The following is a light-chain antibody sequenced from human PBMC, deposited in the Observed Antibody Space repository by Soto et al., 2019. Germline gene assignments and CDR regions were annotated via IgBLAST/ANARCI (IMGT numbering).Light chain of an antibody. CDR2: EVS. J-gene: IGLJ3*02. CDR1: SSDVGGYNY. V-gene: IGLV2-14*01. Sequence: QSALTQPASVSGSPGQSITISCTGTSSDVGGYNYVSWYQQHPGKAPKLMIYEVSNRPSGVSNRFSGSKSGNTASLTISGLQAEDEADYYCSSYTSSSTNFVFGGGTKFTVL. CDR3: SSYTSSSTNFV.